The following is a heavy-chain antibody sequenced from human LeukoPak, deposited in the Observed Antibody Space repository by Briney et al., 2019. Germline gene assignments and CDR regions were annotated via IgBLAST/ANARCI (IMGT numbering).Heavy chain of an antibody. CDR3: VNGAAAPY. CDR1: GFTFSSYE. J-gene: IGHJ4*02. Sequence: GGSLRLSCAASGFTFSSYEMNWVRQAPGKGLEWVWYISSSGSAMYYADSVKGRFTISRDNATNSLYLQMNSLRADDTAIYYCVNGAAAPYWGQGTLVTVSS. V-gene: IGHV3-48*03. CDR2: ISSSGSAM. D-gene: IGHD6-13*01.